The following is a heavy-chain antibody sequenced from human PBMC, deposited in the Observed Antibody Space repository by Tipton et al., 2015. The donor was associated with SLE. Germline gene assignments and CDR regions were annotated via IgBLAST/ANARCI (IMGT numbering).Heavy chain of an antibody. D-gene: IGHD4-23*01. V-gene: IGHV4-59*11. CDR3: ARDSLNYGGTPEWYFDL. J-gene: IGHJ2*01. Sequence: TLSLTCAVYGGSISSHYWSWIRQPPGKGLEWIGYIYYSGSTNYNPSLKSRVTISVDTSKNQFSLKLSSVTAADTAVYYCARDSLNYGGTPEWYFDLWGRGTLVTVSS. CDR1: GGSISSHY. CDR2: IYYSGST.